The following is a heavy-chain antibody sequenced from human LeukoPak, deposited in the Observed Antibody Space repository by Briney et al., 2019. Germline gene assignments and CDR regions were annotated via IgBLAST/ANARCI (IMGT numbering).Heavy chain of an antibody. J-gene: IGHJ5*02. Sequence: SETLSLTCTVSGGSISSGGYYWSWIRQHPGKGLEWIGYIYYSGSTYYNPSLKSRVTISVDTSKNQFSLKLSSVTAADTAVYYCARPFAAGNLWFDPWGQGTLVTVSS. CDR1: GGSISSGGYY. V-gene: IGHV4-31*03. CDR2: IYYSGST. CDR3: ARPFAAGNLWFDP. D-gene: IGHD6-13*01.